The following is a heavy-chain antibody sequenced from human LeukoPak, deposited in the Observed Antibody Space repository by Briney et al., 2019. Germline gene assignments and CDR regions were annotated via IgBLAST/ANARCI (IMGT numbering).Heavy chain of an antibody. CDR2: ISAGGGST. CDR3: AKWQGSGPYYYGMDV. D-gene: IGHD6-19*01. J-gene: IGHJ6*02. CDR1: GFTFSSYA. Sequence: GGSLRLSCAASGFTFSSYALSWVRQAPGKGLEWVSSISAGGGSTNYADSVQGRFTISRDNSKNTLYLQMNSLRAADTAVYYCAKWQGSGPYYYGMDVWGQGTTVTVSS. V-gene: IGHV3-23*01.